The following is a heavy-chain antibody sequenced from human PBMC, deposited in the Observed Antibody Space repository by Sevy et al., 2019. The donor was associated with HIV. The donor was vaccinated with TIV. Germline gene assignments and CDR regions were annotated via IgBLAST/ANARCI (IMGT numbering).Heavy chain of an antibody. CDR2: ISYDGSNK. CDR3: ARDLKGGSSGY. V-gene: IGHV3-30-3*01. J-gene: IGHJ4*02. D-gene: IGHD6-6*01. Sequence: GGSLRLSCAASGFTFSSYAMHWVRQAPGKGLEWVAVISYDGSNKYYADSVKGRFTISRDNSKNTLYQQMNGLRAEETAVYYCARDLKGGSSGYWGQGTLVTVSS. CDR1: GFTFSSYA.